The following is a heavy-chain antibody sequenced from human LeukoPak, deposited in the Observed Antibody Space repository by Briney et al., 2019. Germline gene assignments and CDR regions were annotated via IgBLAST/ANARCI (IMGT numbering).Heavy chain of an antibody. CDR2: IKQDGSEK. D-gene: IGHD6-13*01. CDR1: GFTFSSYA. CDR3: ARGIYSSSWYSFSDYYYMDV. Sequence: PGGSLRLSCAASGFTFSSYAMSWVRQAPGKGLEWVANIKQDGSEKYYVDSVKGRFTISRDNAKNSLYLQMNSLRAEDTAVYYCARGIYSSSWYSFSDYYYMDVWGKGTTVTISS. V-gene: IGHV3-7*01. J-gene: IGHJ6*03.